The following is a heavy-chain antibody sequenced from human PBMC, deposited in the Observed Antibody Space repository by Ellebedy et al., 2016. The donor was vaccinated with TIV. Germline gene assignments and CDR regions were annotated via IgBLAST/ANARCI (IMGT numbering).Heavy chain of an antibody. Sequence: MPGGPLRLSCAASGIAASDNYMTRVRQPPGKGLEWIGEINHSGSTNYNPSLKSRVTISVDTSKNQFSLKQRSVTAADTAVYYCARVRAAAGMAHFDNWGQGTLVTVSS. CDR1: GIAASDNY. CDR2: INHSGST. D-gene: IGHD6-13*01. V-gene: IGHV4-34*01. J-gene: IGHJ4*02. CDR3: ARVRAAAGMAHFDN.